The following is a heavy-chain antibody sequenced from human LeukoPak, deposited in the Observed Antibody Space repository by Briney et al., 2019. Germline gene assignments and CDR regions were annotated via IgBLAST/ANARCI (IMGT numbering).Heavy chain of an antibody. D-gene: IGHD2/OR15-2a*01. Sequence: GGSLRLSCAASGFTFSSYGMSWVRHAPGKGLEWVSAISGSGGSTYCADSVKGRFTISRDNSKNTLYLQMNSLRAEDTAVYYCARAGNTRFDYWGQGTLVTVSS. J-gene: IGHJ4*02. V-gene: IGHV3-23*01. CDR3: ARAGNTRFDY. CDR2: ISGSGGST. CDR1: GFTFSSYG.